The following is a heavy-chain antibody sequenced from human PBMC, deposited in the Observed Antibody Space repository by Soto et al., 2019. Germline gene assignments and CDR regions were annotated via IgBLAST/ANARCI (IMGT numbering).Heavy chain of an antibody. V-gene: IGHV4-39*01. CDR2: IHYSGST. D-gene: IGHD3-22*01. J-gene: IGHJ1*01. CDR3: ARAYYYDSSGSYVESFQH. CDR1: GGSISNNNFY. Sequence: PSETLSLTCTVSGGSISNNNFYWGWIRQPPGKGLEWMGSIHYSGSTYYNPSLKSRVTMSVDTPKNQFSLKLSSMTAADTAVYYCARAYYYDSSGSYVESFQHWGQGTLVTVSS.